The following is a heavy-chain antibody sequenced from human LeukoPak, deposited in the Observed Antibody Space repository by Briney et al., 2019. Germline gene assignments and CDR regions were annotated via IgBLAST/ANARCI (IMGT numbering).Heavy chain of an antibody. CDR2: IKVDGSEK. Sequence: GGSLRLSCAASGFSFINYWMSWVRQAPGKGLEWVANIKVDGSEKYYVDSVKGRFTISRDNAKNSLYLQMNSLRADDTAVYYCARDLGTWFDHWGQGTLVTVSS. V-gene: IGHV3-7*01. CDR1: GFSFINYW. CDR3: ARDLGTWFDH. J-gene: IGHJ5*02. D-gene: IGHD3/OR15-3a*01.